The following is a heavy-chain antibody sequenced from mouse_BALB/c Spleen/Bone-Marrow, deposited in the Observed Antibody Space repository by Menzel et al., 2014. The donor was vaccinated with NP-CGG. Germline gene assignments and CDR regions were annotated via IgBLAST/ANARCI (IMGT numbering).Heavy chain of an antibody. J-gene: IGHJ2*01. Sequence: EVHLVESGGDLVKPGGSLKLSCAASGFTFSSYGMSWVRQTPDKRLEWVATISSGGSYTYYPDSVKGRFTISRDNAKNTLYLQMSSLKSEGTAMYYCARQGYGYDGFDYWGQGTTLTVSS. CDR1: GFTFSSYG. CDR3: ARQGYGYDGFDY. CDR2: ISSGGSYT. D-gene: IGHD2-2*01. V-gene: IGHV5-6*01.